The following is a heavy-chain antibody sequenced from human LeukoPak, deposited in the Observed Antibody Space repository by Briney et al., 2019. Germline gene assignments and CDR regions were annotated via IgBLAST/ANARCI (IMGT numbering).Heavy chain of an antibody. V-gene: IGHV4-39*07. CDR3: ARGTTYPYYDFWSGYYI. J-gene: IGHJ4*02. CDR1: GGSIRSGGYY. CDR2: IYYSGST. Sequence: TSETLSLTCNVSGGSIRSGGYYWGWIRQPPGKGLEWIATIYYSGSTYSNPSLKSRVTISVDTSKNQFSLKLSSVTAADTAVYYCARGTTYPYYDFWSGYYIWGQGTLVTVSS. D-gene: IGHD3-3*01.